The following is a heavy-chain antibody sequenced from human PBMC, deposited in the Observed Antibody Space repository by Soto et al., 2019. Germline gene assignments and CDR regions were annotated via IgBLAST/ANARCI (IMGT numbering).Heavy chain of an antibody. CDR2: INPSGGST. CDR1: GYTFTIYY. J-gene: IGHJ3*02. V-gene: IGHV1-46*01. Sequence: ASVKVSCKASGYTFTIYYMHCVRQSPGQGLEWMGIINPSGGSTSYAQKFQGRVTMTRDTSTSTVYMELSSLRSEDTAVYYCARRRKYAFDIWGQGTMVTVSS. CDR3: ARRRKYAFDI.